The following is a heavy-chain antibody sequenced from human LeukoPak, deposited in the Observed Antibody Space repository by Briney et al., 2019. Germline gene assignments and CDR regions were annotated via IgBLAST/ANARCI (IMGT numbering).Heavy chain of an antibody. Sequence: NPGGSLRLSCAASGVTFSNYNLIWVRQAPGKGLEWVSSISSSSSYIYYADSVKGRFSISRDNANNSLYLQMNSLRAEDTAVYYCARVPYYYDTTGDPKDWYFDLWGRGTLVSVSS. CDR3: ARVPYYYDTTGDPKDWYFDL. CDR2: ISSSSSYI. J-gene: IGHJ2*01. V-gene: IGHV3-21*01. CDR1: GVTFSNYN. D-gene: IGHD3-22*01.